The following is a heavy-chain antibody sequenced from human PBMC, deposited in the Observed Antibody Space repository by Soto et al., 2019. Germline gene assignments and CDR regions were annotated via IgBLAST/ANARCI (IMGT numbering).Heavy chain of an antibody. J-gene: IGHJ3*02. CDR2: IYRSGST. CDR3: ARGLRKRYDSSGYYQVSHAFDI. D-gene: IGHD3-22*01. CDR1: GGSISSGGYS. V-gene: IGHV4-30-2*01. Sequence: PSETLSLTCAVSGGSISSGGYSWSWIRQPPGKGLEWIGYIYRSGSTYYNPSLKSRVTISVDRSKNQFSLKLSSVTAADTAVYYCARGLRKRYDSSGYYQVSHAFDIWGQGTMVPVSS.